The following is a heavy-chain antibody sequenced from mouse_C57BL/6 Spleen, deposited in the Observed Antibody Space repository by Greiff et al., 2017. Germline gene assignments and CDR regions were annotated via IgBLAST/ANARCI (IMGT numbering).Heavy chain of an antibody. Sequence: VQLQESGGDLVKPGGSLKLSCAASGFTFSSYGMSWVRQTPDKRLEWVATISSGDSYTNYPDNGKGRFTISRDNAKTTLYLQMRSLKSEDTAMYYCARQVYDYDPFGYWGQGTLVTVSA. J-gene: IGHJ3*01. CDR1: GFTFSSYG. CDR2: ISSGDSYT. CDR3: ARQVYDYDPFGY. V-gene: IGHV5-6*01. D-gene: IGHD2-4*01.